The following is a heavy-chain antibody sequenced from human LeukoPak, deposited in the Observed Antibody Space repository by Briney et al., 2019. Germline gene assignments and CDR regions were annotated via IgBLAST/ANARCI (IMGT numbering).Heavy chain of an antibody. Sequence: PGGSLRLSCXASGFTFXXXXXXXIRQAPGKGXXXXXYISSSSSYTNYADXXKGRFTISRGNAKNSLYLQMNSLRAEDTAVYYCATDGRSSGWYGFDYWGQGILVTVSS. D-gene: IGHD6-19*01. V-gene: IGHV3-11*03. J-gene: IGHJ4*02. CDR3: ATDGRSSGWYGFDY. CDR2: ISSSSSYT. CDR1: GFTFXXXX.